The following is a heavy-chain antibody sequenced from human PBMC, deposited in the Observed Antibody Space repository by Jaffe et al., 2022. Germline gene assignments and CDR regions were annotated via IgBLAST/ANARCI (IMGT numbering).Heavy chain of an antibody. CDR2: IYSGGST. J-gene: IGHJ6*03. D-gene: IGHD4-17*01. V-gene: IGHV3-53*02. Sequence: EVQLVETGGGLIQPGGSLRLSCAASGFTVSSNYMSWVRQAPGKGLEWVSVIYSGGSTYYADSVKGRFTISRDNSKNTLYLQMNSLRAEDTAVYYCARSRPVTVENYYMDVWGKGTTVTVSS. CDR3: ARSRPVTVENYYMDV. CDR1: GFTVSSNY.